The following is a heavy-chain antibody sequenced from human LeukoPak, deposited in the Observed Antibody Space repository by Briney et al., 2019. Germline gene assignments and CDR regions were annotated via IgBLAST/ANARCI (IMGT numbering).Heavy chain of an antibody. D-gene: IGHD3-3*01. Sequence: SETLSLTCTVSGGSISSSSYYWGWIRQPPGKGLEWIGSIYYSGSTYYNPSLKSRVTISVDTSKNQFSLKLSSVTAADTAVYYCASAPPRGMEWFYYYYGMDVWGQGTTVTVSS. CDR1: GGSISSSSYY. CDR2: IYYSGST. J-gene: IGHJ6*02. CDR3: ASAPPRGMEWFYYYYGMDV. V-gene: IGHV4-39*01.